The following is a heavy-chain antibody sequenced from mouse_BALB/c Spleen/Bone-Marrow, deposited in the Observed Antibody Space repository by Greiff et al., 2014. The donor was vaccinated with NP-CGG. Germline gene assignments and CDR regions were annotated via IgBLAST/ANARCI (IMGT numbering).Heavy chain of an antibody. CDR1: GFAFSSYD. V-gene: IGHV5-12-1*01. D-gene: IGHD2-3*01. J-gene: IGHJ4*01. Sequence: EVKLVESGGGLVKPGGSLKLSCAASGFAFSSYDMSWVRQTPEKRLEWVAYISHGGGTTYYSDTVKGRFTISRDNAKNTLYLQMSSLKSEGTAIYYCTRHGGYYPYYYAMDYWGQGTSVTVSS. CDR2: ISHGGGTT. CDR3: TRHGGYYPYYYAMDY.